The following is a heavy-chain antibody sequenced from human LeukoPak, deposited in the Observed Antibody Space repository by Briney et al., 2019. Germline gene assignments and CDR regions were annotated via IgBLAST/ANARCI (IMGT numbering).Heavy chain of an antibody. CDR2: IYSGGST. CDR3: VPMTNDY. CDR1: GFTFSDYP. J-gene: IGHJ4*02. Sequence: GGSLRLSCAGSGFTFSDYPMTWVRQAPGKGLEWVSVIYSGGSTYYADSVKGRFTISRGNSKNTLYLQMNSLRAEDTAVYYCVPMTNDYWGQGTLVTVSS. V-gene: IGHV3-66*01.